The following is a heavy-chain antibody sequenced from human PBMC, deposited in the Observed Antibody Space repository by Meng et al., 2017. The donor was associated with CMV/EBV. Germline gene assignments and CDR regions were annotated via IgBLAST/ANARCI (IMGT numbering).Heavy chain of an antibody. D-gene: IGHD3-3*01. CDR1: GYTFTGYY. CDR3: AREEGTYYDFWSGQNWFDP. Sequence: ASVKVSCKASGYTFTGYYMHWVRQAPGQGLEWMGWINPNSGGTNYAQKFQGRVTMTRDTSISTAYMELSRPRSDDTAVYYCAREEGTYYDFWSGQNWFDPWGQGTLVTVSS. CDR2: INPNSGGT. J-gene: IGHJ5*02. V-gene: IGHV1-2*02.